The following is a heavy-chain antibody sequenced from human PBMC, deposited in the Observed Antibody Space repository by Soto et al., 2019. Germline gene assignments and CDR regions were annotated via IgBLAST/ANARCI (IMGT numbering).Heavy chain of an antibody. CDR2: IWYDGSNK. V-gene: IGHV3-33*01. Sequence: VGSLSLSCAASGFTFSNYGIHLVLQAPGKGLEWVAVIWYDGSNKYYADSVKGRFTISRDNSKNVLYLEMNSLRAEDTAVYYCARTYSNSWCFDNWGQGTLVTVYS. CDR3: ARTYSNSWCFDN. D-gene: IGHD6-13*01. J-gene: IGHJ4*02. CDR1: GFTFSNYG.